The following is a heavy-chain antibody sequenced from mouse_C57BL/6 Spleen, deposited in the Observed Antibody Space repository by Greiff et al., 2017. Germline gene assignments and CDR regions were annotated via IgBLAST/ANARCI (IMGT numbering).Heavy chain of an antibody. D-gene: IGHD1-1*01. Sequence: VQLQQSGPELVKPGASVKISCKASGYSFTDYNMNWVKQSNGKSLEWIGVINPNYGTTSYNQKFKGKATLTVDQSSSTAYMQLKSLTSEDSAFYYCARSHYYGSSYAMDYWGQGTSVTVSS. CDR1: GYSFTDYN. V-gene: IGHV1-39*01. J-gene: IGHJ4*01. CDR2: INPNYGTT. CDR3: ARSHYYGSSYAMDY.